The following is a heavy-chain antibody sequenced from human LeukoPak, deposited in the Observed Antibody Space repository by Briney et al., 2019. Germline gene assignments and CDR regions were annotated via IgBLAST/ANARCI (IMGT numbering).Heavy chain of an antibody. J-gene: IGHJ4*02. D-gene: IGHD1-26*01. CDR3: ARENGWVVGARRPFDY. Sequence: SETLSLTCTVSGYSISSGYYWGWIRQPPGKGLEWIGSIYHSGSTYYNPSLKSRVTISVDRSKNQFSLKLSSVTAADTAVYYCARENGWVVGARRPFDYWGQGTLVTVSS. CDR2: IYHSGST. V-gene: IGHV4-38-2*02. CDR1: GYSISSGYY.